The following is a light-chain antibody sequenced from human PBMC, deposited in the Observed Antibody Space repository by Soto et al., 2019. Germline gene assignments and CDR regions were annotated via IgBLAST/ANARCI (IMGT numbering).Light chain of an antibody. CDR3: QSYDSSLSGSRV. Sequence: QPVLTQPPSVSGAPGQRVTISCTGSSSNIGAGYDVHWYQQLPGTAPKLLIYAYNNRPSGVPDRFSGSKSVTSASLAITGLQAEDEADYYCQSYDSSLSGSRVFGTGTKVTVL. CDR2: AYN. V-gene: IGLV1-40*01. CDR1: SSNIGAGYD. J-gene: IGLJ1*01.